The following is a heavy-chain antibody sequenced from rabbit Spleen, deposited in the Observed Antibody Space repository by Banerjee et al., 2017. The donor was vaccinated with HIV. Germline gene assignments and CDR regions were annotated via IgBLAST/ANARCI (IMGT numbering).Heavy chain of an antibody. D-gene: IGHD6-1*01. Sequence: QEQLKESGGGLVQPGGSLKLSCTASGFSFSGSLYICWVRQAPGKGLEWIACIYVVDASGSTFYASWAKGRFTISKTSSTTVTLQMTSLTAADTATYFCVRVISTDGYALHLWGPGTLVTVS. CDR1: GFSFSGSLY. V-gene: IGHV1S45*01. CDR3: VRVISTDGYALHL. CDR2: IYVVDASGST. J-gene: IGHJ4*01.